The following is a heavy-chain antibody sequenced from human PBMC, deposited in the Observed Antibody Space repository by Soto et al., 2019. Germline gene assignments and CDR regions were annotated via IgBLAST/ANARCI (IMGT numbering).Heavy chain of an antibody. CDR2: FDSYNGET. J-gene: IGHJ3*02. CDR3: ARLFVGGSDAFDI. Sequence: ASVKVSCKVSGYTLTELSMHWVRQAPGKGLEWMGGFDSYNGETNYAQKLQGRVTMTKDTSTSTAYMELRSLRSDDTAVYYCARLFVGGSDAFDIWGQGTMVTVSS. V-gene: IGHV1-24*01. D-gene: IGHD3-16*01. CDR1: GYTLTELS.